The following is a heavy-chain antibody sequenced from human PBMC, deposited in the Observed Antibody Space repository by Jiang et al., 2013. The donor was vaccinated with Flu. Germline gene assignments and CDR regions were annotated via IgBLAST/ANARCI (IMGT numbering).Heavy chain of an antibody. Sequence: PGESLKISCKGSGYSFYGFWIVWVRQMPGKGLEWMGMIYPDDSKSRYSPSFQGQVTISADKSISTAYLQWSSLKASDTAMHYCARYGGPTLAANWFDFWGQGTLVTVSS. D-gene: IGHD1-26*01. CDR2: IYPDDSKS. CDR1: GYSFYGFW. J-gene: IGHJ5*01. V-gene: IGHV5-51*03. CDR3: ARYGGPTLAANWFDF.